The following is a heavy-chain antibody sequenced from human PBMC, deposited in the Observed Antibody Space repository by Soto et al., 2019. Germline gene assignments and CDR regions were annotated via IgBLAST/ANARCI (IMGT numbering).Heavy chain of an antibody. CDR3: AIEYSSSSPNPGAGWFDP. CDR1: GYTFTGYY. D-gene: IGHD6-6*01. CDR2: INPNSGGT. Sequence: ASVKVSCKASGYTFTGYYMHWVRQAPGQGLEWMGWINPNSGGTNYAQKFQGWVTMTRDTSISTAYMELGRLRSDDPAVYYCAIEYSSSSPNPGAGWFDPWGQGTLVTVSS. V-gene: IGHV1-2*04. J-gene: IGHJ5*02.